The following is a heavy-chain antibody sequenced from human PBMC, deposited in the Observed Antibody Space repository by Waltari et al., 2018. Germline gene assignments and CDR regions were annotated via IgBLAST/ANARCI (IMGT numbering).Heavy chain of an antibody. J-gene: IGHJ4*02. CDR3: ARGSGWSFDY. CDR1: GFTFSSYE. V-gene: IGHV3-48*03. Sequence: EVQLVESGGGLVQPGGSLRLSCAASGFTFSSYEMNWVRQAPGKGLGWVSYISSSGSTIYYADSVKGRFTISRDNATNSRYLQMNSLRAEDTAVYYCARGSGWSFDYWGQGTLVTVSS. CDR2: ISSSGSTI. D-gene: IGHD6-19*01.